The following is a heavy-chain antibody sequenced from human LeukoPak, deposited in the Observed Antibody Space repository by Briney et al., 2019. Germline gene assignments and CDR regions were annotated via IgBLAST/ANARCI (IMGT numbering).Heavy chain of an antibody. CDR3: ARQSGSYYSWSFFDY. CDR2: IYHSGST. Sequence: SETLSLTCTVSGGSISSSSYYWGWIRQPPGKGLEWIGSIYHSGSTYYNPSLKSRVTISVDTSKNQFSLKLSSVTAADTAVYYCARQSGSYYSWSFFDYWGQGTLVTVSS. J-gene: IGHJ4*02. CDR1: GGSISSSSYY. D-gene: IGHD1-26*01. V-gene: IGHV4-39*01.